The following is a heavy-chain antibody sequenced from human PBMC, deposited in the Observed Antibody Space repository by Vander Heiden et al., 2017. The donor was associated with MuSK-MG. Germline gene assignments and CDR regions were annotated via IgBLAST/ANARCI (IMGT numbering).Heavy chain of an antibody. V-gene: IGHV3-21*01. Sequence: EVQLVESGGGLVKPGGSLRLSCAASGFTFSSYSMTWVRQAPGKGLEWVSSISSSSSYIYYADSVKGRFTISRDNAKNSLYLQMNSLRAEDTAVYYCARSLAVAGTYYYMDVWGKGTTVTVSS. CDR3: ARSLAVAGTYYYMDV. CDR1: GFTFSSYS. D-gene: IGHD6-19*01. J-gene: IGHJ6*03. CDR2: ISSSSSYI.